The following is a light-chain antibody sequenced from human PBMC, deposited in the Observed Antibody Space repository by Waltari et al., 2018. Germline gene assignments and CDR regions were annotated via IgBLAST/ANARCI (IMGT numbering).Light chain of an antibody. J-gene: IGLJ2*01. CDR2: GQN. CDR1: SLRRYC. CDR3: HSRDTTSTRL. Sequence: SSELTQDPSVSVALGQTVRITCQGDSLRRYCASWYQQRPGPAPILVLYGQNIRPSGIPDRFSGSTAGNTASLTITGTQAEDEADYYCHSRDTTSTRLFGGGTRLTV. V-gene: IGLV3-19*01.